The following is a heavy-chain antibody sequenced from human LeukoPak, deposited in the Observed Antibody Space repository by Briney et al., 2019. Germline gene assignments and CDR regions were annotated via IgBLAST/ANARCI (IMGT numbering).Heavy chain of an antibody. D-gene: IGHD5-18*01. CDR3: AKEGGIQLWLPINY. V-gene: IGHV3-30*02. CDR1: GFTFYHLD. CDR2: LRFDGNNE. J-gene: IGHJ4*02. Sequence: GGSLRLSCAASGFTFYHLDTHWVRQASGKGLAWVAYLRFDGNNEYFADSVRGRFTISRDNSKNTLYLQVNSLRAEDTAVYYCAKEGGIQLWLPINYWGQGTLVTVSS.